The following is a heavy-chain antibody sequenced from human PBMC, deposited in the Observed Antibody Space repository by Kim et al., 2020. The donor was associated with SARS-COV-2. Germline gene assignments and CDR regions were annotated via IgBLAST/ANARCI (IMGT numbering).Heavy chain of an antibody. CDR1: GFTFSTYA. D-gene: IGHD4-17*01. CDR2: ISPSGGNT. Sequence: GGSLRLSCAASGFTFSTYAMNWVRQGPGKGLEWVSAISPSGGNTHHADSVKGRFTISRDNSKNTLFLQMNSLRVEDTAVYYCAQTSTGIYVVWGQGTLVTVSS. V-gene: IGHV3-23*01. J-gene: IGHJ4*02. CDR3: AQTSTGIYVV.